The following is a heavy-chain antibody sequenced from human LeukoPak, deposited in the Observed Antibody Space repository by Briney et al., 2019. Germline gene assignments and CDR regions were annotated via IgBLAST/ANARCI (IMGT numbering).Heavy chain of an antibody. J-gene: IGHJ5*02. D-gene: IGHD3-16*01. V-gene: IGHV3-23*01. CDR1: GLIFGNYA. CDR3: AKDAYAYNSDWLDP. Sequence: GGSLRLSRAASGLIFGNYAMSWVRHARGERLEWGACLISSGGSTYYAASVKRRFTVSRDNSKNTLYLQMTSMRAEDTAEYYCAKDAYAYNSDWLDPWGQGALVTVSS. CDR2: LISSGGST.